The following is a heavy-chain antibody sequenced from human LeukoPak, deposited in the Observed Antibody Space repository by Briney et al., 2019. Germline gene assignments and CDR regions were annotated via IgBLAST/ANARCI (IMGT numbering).Heavy chain of an antibody. Sequence: PGGSLRLSCAASGFTFSSYGMHWVRQAPGKGLEWVAVISYDGSNKYYADSVKGRFTISRDNSKNTLYLQMNSLRAEDTAVYYCARDHSSLMVRGVIGYWGQGTLVTVSS. V-gene: IGHV3-30*03. CDR1: GFTFSSYG. CDR3: ARDHSSLMVRGVIGY. CDR2: ISYDGSNK. J-gene: IGHJ4*02. D-gene: IGHD3-10*01.